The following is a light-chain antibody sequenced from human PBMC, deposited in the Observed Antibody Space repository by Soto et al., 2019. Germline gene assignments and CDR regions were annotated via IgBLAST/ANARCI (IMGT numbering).Light chain of an antibody. CDR3: QQRFSWPPWT. V-gene: IGKV3-11*01. CDR2: DAS. CDR1: QSVSSTY. J-gene: IGKJ1*01. Sequence: EIVFTQSPGTLSLSPGERATLSCRAIQSVSSTYLAWYQQKPGQAPRLLIYDASNRATGTPARFSGSGSGTDFTLSIISLEPEDFAVYYCQQRFSWPPWTFGQGTKVDIK.